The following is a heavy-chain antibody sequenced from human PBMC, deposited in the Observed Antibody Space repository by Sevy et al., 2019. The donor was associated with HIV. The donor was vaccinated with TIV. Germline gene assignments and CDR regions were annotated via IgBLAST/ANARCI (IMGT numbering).Heavy chain of an antibody. Sequence: SETLSLTCTVSGGSVSSGGHYWGWVRQPPGKGLEWIGYIHYSGNTNYNPSLKSRVTISVDTSKEQFSLKLSSVTAADTAVYYCARDRRDAVGFNGMDVWGQGTTVTVSS. V-gene: IGHV4-61*08. CDR2: IHYSGNT. CDR1: GGSVSSGGHY. J-gene: IGHJ6*02. CDR3: ARDRRDAVGFNGMDV. D-gene: IGHD6-19*01.